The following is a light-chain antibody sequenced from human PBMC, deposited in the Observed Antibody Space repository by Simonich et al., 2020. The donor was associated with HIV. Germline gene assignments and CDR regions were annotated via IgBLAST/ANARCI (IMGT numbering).Light chain of an antibody. V-gene: IGKV4-1*01. CDR3: QQYYSTPLT. CDR1: QSVLYSYTNKNY. J-gene: IGKJ4*01. Sequence: DIVMTQSPDSLAVSLGERATINRKSSQSVLYSYTNKNYLAWYQQKPGQPPKLLIYWASTRESGVPDRFSGSGSGTDFTLIISSLQAEDVAVYYCQQYYSTPLTFGGGTKVEIK. CDR2: WAS.